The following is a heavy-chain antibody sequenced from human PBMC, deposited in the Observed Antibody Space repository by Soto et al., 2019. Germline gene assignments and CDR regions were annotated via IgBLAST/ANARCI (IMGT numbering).Heavy chain of an antibody. D-gene: IGHD3-10*01. CDR2: ISSSSSYI. Sequence: EVQLVESGGGLVKPGGSLRLSCAASGFTFSSYSMNWVRQAPGKGLEWVSSISSSSSYIYYADSVKGRFTISRDNAKNSLYLQMNRLRAEDTAVYYCARDAHGYGSGRPTNWFDPWGQGTLVTVSS. CDR3: ARDAHGYGSGRPTNWFDP. J-gene: IGHJ5*02. V-gene: IGHV3-21*01. CDR1: GFTFSSYS.